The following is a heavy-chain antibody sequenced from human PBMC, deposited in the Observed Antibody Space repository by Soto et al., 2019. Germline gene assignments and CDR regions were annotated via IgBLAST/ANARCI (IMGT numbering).Heavy chain of an antibody. CDR3: ARDKRDLRFLEWSYYFDY. Sequence: QVRLVESGGGVVQPGRSLRLSCAPSGFTFSNYAMHWVRQAPGKWLEWVAVISYDGSNKYYADSVKGRFTISRDNSKNTLYLQMNSLRAEDTAVYYCARDKRDLRFLEWSYYFDYWGQGTLVTVSS. J-gene: IGHJ4*02. V-gene: IGHV3-30-3*01. CDR2: ISYDGSNK. D-gene: IGHD3-3*01. CDR1: GFTFSNYA.